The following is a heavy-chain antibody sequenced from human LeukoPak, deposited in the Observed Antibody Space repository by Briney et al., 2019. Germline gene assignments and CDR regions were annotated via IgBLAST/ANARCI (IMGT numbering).Heavy chain of an antibody. CDR3: ARDCSGSSCYWIH. V-gene: IGHV1-18*01. CDR1: GYTFSSYG. J-gene: IGHJ4*02. CDR2: ISAYNGNT. D-gene: IGHD2-15*01. Sequence: ASVKVSCKATGYTFSSYGISWVRQAPGQGLEWLGYISAYNGNTNYAQKVQGRITMTTDTSTSTAYMEMRSMRSDDTAVYYCARDCSGSSCYWIHWGQGTLVTVSS.